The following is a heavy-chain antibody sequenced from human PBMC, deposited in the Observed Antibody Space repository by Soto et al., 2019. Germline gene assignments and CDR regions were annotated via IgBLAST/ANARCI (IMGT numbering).Heavy chain of an antibody. J-gene: IGHJ4*02. CDR3: ARGGTSTTYWGRVYN. D-gene: IGHD7-27*01. V-gene: IGHV3-74*01. CDR2: LNPNGTFT. Sequence: EVQLVESGGGLVQPGGSLRLSCAGSGFTFSGYWMHWVRQAPGKGPVWVSRLNPNGTFTTNADSVKGRFTISRDNAKNTVYLQMNSLRADDTAVYYCARGGTSTTYWGRVYNWGQGTLVTVSS. CDR1: GFTFSGYW.